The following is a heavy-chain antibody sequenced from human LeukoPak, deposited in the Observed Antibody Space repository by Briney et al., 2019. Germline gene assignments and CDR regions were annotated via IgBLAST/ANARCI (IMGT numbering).Heavy chain of an antibody. CDR2: IYPGDSDT. CDR1: GYSFTNYW. CDR3: ARPQDFGLTGMNAFDI. Sequence: GEALKISWKCAGYSFTNYWIGWVRQMPGKGLEWMGIIYPGDSDTIDSPSCQGQVTISADKSISTDYLQSGSLKASDTAMYYCARPQDFGLTGMNAFDIWGQGTLVTVSS. J-gene: IGHJ3*02. V-gene: IGHV5-51*01. D-gene: IGHD7-27*01.